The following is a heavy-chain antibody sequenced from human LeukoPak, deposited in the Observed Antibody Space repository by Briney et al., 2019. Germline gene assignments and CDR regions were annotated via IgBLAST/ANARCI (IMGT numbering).Heavy chain of an antibody. D-gene: IGHD3-10*01. J-gene: IGHJ4*02. V-gene: IGHV4-38-2*02. CDR2: IYHSGSN. Sequence: SETLSLTCNVSGYSISNGYYWGWIRQPPGKGLEWIGIIYHSGSNHYNPSLKSRVTILVDKSKNQFSLKLSSVTAADTAVYYCARRDYYGSGSDYRSFDYWGQGSLVTVSS. CDR3: ARRDYYGSGSDYRSFDY. CDR1: GYSISNGYY.